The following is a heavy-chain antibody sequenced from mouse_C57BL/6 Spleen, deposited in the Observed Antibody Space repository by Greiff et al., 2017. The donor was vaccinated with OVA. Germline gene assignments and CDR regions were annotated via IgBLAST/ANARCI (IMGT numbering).Heavy chain of an antibody. Sequence: EVQLQQSGPELVKPGASVKISCKASGYTFTDYYMNWVKQSHGKSLEWIGDINPNNGGTSYNQKFKGKATLTVDKSSSTAYMELRSLTSEDSAVYYCARLGYDYDGSYWYFDVWGTGTTVTVSS. D-gene: IGHD2-4*01. J-gene: IGHJ1*03. CDR1: GYTFTDYY. CDR3: ARLGYDYDGSYWYFDV. V-gene: IGHV1-26*01. CDR2: INPNNGGT.